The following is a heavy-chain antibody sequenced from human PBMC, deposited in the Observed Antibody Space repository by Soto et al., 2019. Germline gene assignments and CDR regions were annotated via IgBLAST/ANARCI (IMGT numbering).Heavy chain of an antibody. CDR1: GFTFSDYY. J-gene: IGHJ3*02. CDR2: ISNSGSTI. CDR3: ARQSYYYDSSGPDDAFDI. Sequence: PGGSLRLSCAASGFTFSDYYMSWIRQAPGKGLEWVSYISNSGSTIYYADSVKGRFTISRDNAKNSLYLQMNSLRAEDTAVYYCARQSYYYDSSGPDDAFDIWGQGTMVTVSS. V-gene: IGHV3-11*01. D-gene: IGHD3-22*01.